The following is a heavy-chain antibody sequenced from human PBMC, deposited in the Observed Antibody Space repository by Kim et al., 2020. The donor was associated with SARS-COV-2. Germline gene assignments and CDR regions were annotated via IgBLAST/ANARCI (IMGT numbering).Heavy chain of an antibody. CDR3: ARSNMITFVGVRHYYFDY. J-gene: IGHJ4*02. V-gene: IGHV3-72*01. D-gene: IGHD3-16*01. Sequence: KGRFTISRDDSKNSLYLQMYSLRTEDTAVYYCARSNMITFVGVRHYYFDYWGQGTLVTVSS.